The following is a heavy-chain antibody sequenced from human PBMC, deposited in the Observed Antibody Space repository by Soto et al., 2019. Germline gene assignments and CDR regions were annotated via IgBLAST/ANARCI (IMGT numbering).Heavy chain of an antibody. CDR2: MSHNSGNT. Sequence: QVQLVQSGAEVKKPGASVKVSCKASGYTFTSYDINWVRQATGQGLEWMGWMSHNSGNTGYAQKFQGRVTMTRDTSISTAYMELSRLRSEYTAVYYCARLYTGIAVVYPADYWGQGTLVTVFS. J-gene: IGHJ4*02. CDR3: ARLYTGIAVVYPADY. CDR1: GYTFTSYD. V-gene: IGHV1-8*01. D-gene: IGHD6-19*01.